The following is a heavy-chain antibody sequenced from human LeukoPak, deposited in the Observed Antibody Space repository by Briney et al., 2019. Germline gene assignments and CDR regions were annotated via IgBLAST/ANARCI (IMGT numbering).Heavy chain of an antibody. CDR2: IYYSGST. Sequence: SETLSLTCTVSGGSISSSDYYWGWIRQPPGKGLEWIGSIYYSGSTYYNPSLKSRVTISVDTSKNQFSLKLSSVTAADTAVYYCAREGLRPPAGLGYYYGMDVWGQGTTVTVSS. D-gene: IGHD4-17*01. V-gene: IGHV4-39*07. CDR3: AREGLRPPAGLGYYYGMDV. CDR1: GGSISSSDYY. J-gene: IGHJ6*02.